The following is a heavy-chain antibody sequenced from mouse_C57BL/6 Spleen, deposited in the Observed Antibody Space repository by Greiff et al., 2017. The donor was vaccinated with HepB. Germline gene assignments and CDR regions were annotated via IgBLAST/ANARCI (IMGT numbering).Heavy chain of an antibody. D-gene: IGHD1-1*01. J-gene: IGHJ2*01. CDR1: GYAFSSYW. CDR3: ARLREYYFDY. CDR2: IYPGDGDT. V-gene: IGHV1-80*01. Sequence: QVQLKESGAELVKPGASVKISCKASGYAFSSYWMNWVKQRPGKGLEWIGQIYPGDGDTNYNGKFKGKATLTADKSSSTAYMQLSSLTSEDSAVYFCARLREYYFDYWGQGTTLTVSS.